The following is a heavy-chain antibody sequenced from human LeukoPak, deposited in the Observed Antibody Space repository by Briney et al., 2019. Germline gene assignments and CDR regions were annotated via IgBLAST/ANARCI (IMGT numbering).Heavy chain of an antibody. Sequence: GGSLRLSCAASGFTFSSYAMSWVRQAPGKGLEWVSAISGSGGSIYYADSVKGRFTISRDNSKNTLYLQMNSLRAEDTAVYYCAKAIQSYCSGGSCYGLDYWGQGTLVTVSS. CDR2: ISGSGGSI. D-gene: IGHD2-15*01. J-gene: IGHJ4*02. CDR3: AKAIQSYCSGGSCYGLDY. CDR1: GFTFSSYA. V-gene: IGHV3-23*01.